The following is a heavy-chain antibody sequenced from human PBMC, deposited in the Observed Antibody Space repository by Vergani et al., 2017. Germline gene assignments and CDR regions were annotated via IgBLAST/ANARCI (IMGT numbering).Heavy chain of an antibody. J-gene: IGHJ4*02. CDR1: GYTFTAYY. CDR3: ATDLPEWELPRGGIFDY. Sequence: QVQLVQSGAEVGKPGASVKISCKASGYTFTAYYIHWVRQAPEQGLEWVGVISPDGFSTFYAQKFQGRVTITRDTSTSTVYMELSSLRSEDTAVYYCATDLPEWELPRGGIFDYWGQGTLVTVSS. V-gene: IGHV1-46*01. D-gene: IGHD1-26*01. CDR2: ISPDGFST.